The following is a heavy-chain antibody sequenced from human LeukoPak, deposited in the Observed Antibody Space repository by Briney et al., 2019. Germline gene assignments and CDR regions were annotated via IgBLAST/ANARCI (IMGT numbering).Heavy chain of an antibody. CDR1: GFSFNTYA. D-gene: IGHD2-15*01. CDR2: ISNTGGTT. V-gene: IGHV3-23*01. J-gene: IGHJ5*02. CDR3: ARTGYCSGGSCFDNWFDP. Sequence: GGSLRLSCVAAGFSFNTYAMSWVRQAPGKGLEWVSAISNTGGTTYYADSVKGRFTISRDNSKNALYLQMNSLRAEDTAVYYCARTGYCSGGSCFDNWFDPWGQGTLVTVSS.